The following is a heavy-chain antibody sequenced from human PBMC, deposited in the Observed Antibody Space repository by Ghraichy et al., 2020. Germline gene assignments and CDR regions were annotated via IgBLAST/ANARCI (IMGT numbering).Heavy chain of an antibody. CDR3: AQAQYSGTRDD. CDR1: GFTFSSYA. V-gene: IGHV3-23*01. Sequence: GGSLRLSCAASGFTFSSYAMSWVRQAPGKGLEWVSSISAGSAGIYYADSVKGRFTISRDNSKNTLYLQMSSLRAEDTAVYYCAQAQYSGTRDDWGQGTLVTVPS. J-gene: IGHJ4*02. D-gene: IGHD6-13*01. CDR2: ISAGSAGI.